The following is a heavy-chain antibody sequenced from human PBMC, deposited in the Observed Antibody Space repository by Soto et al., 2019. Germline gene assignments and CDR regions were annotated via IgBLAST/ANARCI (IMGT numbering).Heavy chain of an antibody. Sequence: GGSLRLSCVASGFTFSFYYMSWARQVPGKGLEWLAKINQDGSVQSYLDSVGGRFTISRDNAKNSVYLEMGSLRPEDTAVYFCGRISRVAPGVTFWGQGTRVTVSS. CDR3: GRISRVAPGVTF. CDR2: INQDGSVQ. CDR1: GFTFSFYY. D-gene: IGHD3-3*01. J-gene: IGHJ4*02. V-gene: IGHV3-7*03.